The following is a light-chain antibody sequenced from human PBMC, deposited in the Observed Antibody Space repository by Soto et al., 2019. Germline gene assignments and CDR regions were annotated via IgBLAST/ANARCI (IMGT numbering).Light chain of an antibody. CDR3: QQYGTSPWT. Sequence: EIVLTQSPGPLSLSPGXRTTLPCRASQSINNNHLAWYQQKPGQAPRLLIYSASSRATGIPDRFSGSGSGTDFSLTISRLEPEDFAVYYCQQYGTSPWTFGQGTKV. CDR2: SAS. CDR1: QSINNNH. J-gene: IGKJ1*01. V-gene: IGKV3-20*01.